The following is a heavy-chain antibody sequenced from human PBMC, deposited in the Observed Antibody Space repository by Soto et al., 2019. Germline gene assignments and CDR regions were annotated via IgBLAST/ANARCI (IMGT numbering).Heavy chain of an antibody. J-gene: IGHJ6*02. V-gene: IGHV4-30-4*01. Sequence: PSETLSLTCTVSGGSISSGDYYWSWIRQPPGKGLEWVGYIYYSGTTYYNPSLKSRVTISVDTSKNQFSLKLSSVTAADTAVYYCARSYYDSSGYYRYYYDGMDVWGQGTTVT. CDR2: IYYSGTT. CDR3: ARSYYDSSGYYRYYYDGMDV. CDR1: GGSISSGDYY. D-gene: IGHD3-22*01.